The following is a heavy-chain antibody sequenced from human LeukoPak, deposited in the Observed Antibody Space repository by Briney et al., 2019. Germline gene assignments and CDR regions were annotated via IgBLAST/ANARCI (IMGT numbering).Heavy chain of an antibody. CDR1: GFTFSSYS. J-gene: IGHJ4*02. D-gene: IGHD2-8*02. V-gene: IGHV3-21*01. CDR2: ISSSSTYM. Sequence: GGSLRLSCAASGFTFSSYSMEWVRQAPGKGPEWVSSISSSSTYMNYADSVKGRFTISRDNAKNSLYLQMNSLRAEDTAVYYCASSSAGADYWGQGTLVTVSS. CDR3: ASSSAGADY.